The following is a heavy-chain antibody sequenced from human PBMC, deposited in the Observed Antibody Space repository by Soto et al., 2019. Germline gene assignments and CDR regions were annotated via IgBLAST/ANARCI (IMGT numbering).Heavy chain of an antibody. V-gene: IGHV1-2*02. CDR3: ARVTTIEEAVEGFDY. CDR1: GYTFTCYY. D-gene: IGHD1-1*01. J-gene: IGHJ4*02. Sequence: ASVXVSCKASGYTFTCYYMHWVRQAPGQGLEWMGWINPNSGGTNYAQKFQGRVTMTRDTSISTAYMELSRLRSEDTAVYYCARVTTIEEAVEGFDYWGQGTLVTVSS. CDR2: INPNSGGT.